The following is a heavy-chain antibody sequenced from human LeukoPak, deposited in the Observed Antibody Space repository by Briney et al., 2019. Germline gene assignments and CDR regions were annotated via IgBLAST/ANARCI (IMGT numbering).Heavy chain of an antibody. Sequence: GGSLRLSCAASGFTFSNAWMSWVRQAPGRGLEWVSAISTTGGTTYYADSVRGRFTISRDNSRNTLYLQMNSLRAEDTAVYYCARGGTATGAFDIWGQGTMVTVSS. J-gene: IGHJ3*02. V-gene: IGHV3-23*01. CDR3: ARGGTATGAFDI. D-gene: IGHD1-26*01. CDR1: GFTFSNAW. CDR2: ISTTGGTT.